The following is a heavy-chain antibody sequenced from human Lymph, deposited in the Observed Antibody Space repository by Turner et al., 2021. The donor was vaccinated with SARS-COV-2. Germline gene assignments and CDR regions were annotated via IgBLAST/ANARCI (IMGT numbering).Heavy chain of an antibody. D-gene: IGHD2-21*02. CDR1: GFTFSSYS. CDR3: ARGPPDFPYYFDY. V-gene: IGHV3-21*01. Sequence: VQLVESGGGLVKPGGSLRLSCAASGFTFSSYSMNWVRQAQGKGLEWVSTITFTSSYKYYADSVKGRFTITRDNAKNSLYMQMNSLRAEDTAVYYCARGPPDFPYYFDYWGQGTLVTVSS. J-gene: IGHJ4*02. CDR2: ITFTSSYK.